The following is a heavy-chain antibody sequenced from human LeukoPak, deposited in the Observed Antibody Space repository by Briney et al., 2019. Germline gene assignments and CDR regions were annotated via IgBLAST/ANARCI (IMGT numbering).Heavy chain of an antibody. CDR3: VRDLWFGSGTYYKN. CDR2: IKHDGSDK. V-gene: IGHV3-7*03. CDR1: GFTFSSYW. Sequence: PGGSLRLSCAASGFTFSSYWMNWARQAPGRGLEWVANIKHDGSDKYYVDSVRGRFTISRDNAKNSLYLEMSSLRDEDTAVYYCVRDLWFGSGTYYKNWGQGTLVTVSS. J-gene: IGHJ4*02. D-gene: IGHD3-10*01.